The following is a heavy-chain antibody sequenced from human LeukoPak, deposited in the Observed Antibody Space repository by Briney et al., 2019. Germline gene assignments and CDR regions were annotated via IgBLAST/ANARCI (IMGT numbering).Heavy chain of an antibody. J-gene: IGHJ6*03. CDR1: GGSISSSSYY. D-gene: IGHD2-2*01. Sequence: SETLSLTCTVSGGSISSSSYYWGWIRQPPGKGLEWIGSIYYSGSTYYNPSLKSRVTISVDTSKNQFSLKLSSVTAADTAVYYCARVVAGDIVVVPAANYYYYYMDVWGKGTTVTVSS. CDR2: IYYSGST. CDR3: ARVVAGDIVVVPAANYYYYYMDV. V-gene: IGHV4-39*07.